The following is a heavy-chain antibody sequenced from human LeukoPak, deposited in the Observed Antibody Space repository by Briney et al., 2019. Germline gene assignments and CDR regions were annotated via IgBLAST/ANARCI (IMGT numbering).Heavy chain of an antibody. CDR3: ARASLYYYGGTAFDI. J-gene: IGHJ3*02. D-gene: IGHD3-10*01. CDR2: ISYDGSNK. CDR1: GFTFSSYA. V-gene: IGHV3-30-3*01. Sequence: PGGSLRLSCAASGFTFSSYAMHWVRQAPGKGLEWVAVISYDGSNKYYADSVKGRFTISRDNSKNTLYLQMNSLRAEDTAVYYCARASLYYYGGTAFDIWGQGTMVTVSS.